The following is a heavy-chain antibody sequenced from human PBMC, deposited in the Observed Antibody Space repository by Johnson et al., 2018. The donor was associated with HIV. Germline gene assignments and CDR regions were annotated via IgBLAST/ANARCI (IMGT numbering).Heavy chain of an antibody. CDR1: GFTFSSYA. V-gene: IGHV3-48*04. CDR2: LSGSGSTI. CDR3: ARDSGAPGNDAFDI. Sequence: EVQLVESGGVVVQPGGSLRLSCAASGFTFSSYAMSWVRQAPGKGLEWVSALSGSGSTIYYADSVKGRFTISRDNAKTSLYLQMNSLRAEDTAVYYCARDSGAPGNDAFDIWGQGTMVTVSS. D-gene: IGHD1-26*01. J-gene: IGHJ3*02.